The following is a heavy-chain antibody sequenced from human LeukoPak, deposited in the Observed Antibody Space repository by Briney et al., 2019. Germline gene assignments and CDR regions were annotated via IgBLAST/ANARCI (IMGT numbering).Heavy chain of an antibody. Sequence: PSETLSLTCTVSGGSISSSTYYWVWIRQPPGEGLEWIGSINYSGNTYYNPSVKSRVTISVDTSKNQFSLKVSSVTAADTAVYYCARSAGFVLFDRWGQGTLVTVSS. V-gene: IGHV4-39*07. J-gene: IGHJ4*02. CDR3: ARSAGFVLFDR. CDR2: INYSGNT. CDR1: GGSISSSTYY. D-gene: IGHD3-16*01.